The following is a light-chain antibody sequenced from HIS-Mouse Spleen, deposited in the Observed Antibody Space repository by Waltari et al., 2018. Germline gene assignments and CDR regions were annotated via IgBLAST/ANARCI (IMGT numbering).Light chain of an antibody. V-gene: IGLV3-10*01. J-gene: IGLJ2*01. CDR2: EDS. Sequence: SYELTQPPSVSVSPGQTARITCSGDALPKKYAYWYQQKSGQAPVLVIDEDSKRPSGFPERFSGSSSGTMDTLTISGAQVEDEADYYCYSTDSSGNHRVFGGGTKLTVL. CDR3: YSTDSSGNHRV. CDR1: ALPKKY.